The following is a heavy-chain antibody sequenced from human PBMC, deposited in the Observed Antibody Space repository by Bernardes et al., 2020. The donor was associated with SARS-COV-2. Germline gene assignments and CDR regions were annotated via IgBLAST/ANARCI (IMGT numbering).Heavy chain of an antibody. CDR1: GFSFSDHY. Sequence: GGSLRLSCVASGFSFSDHYMDWVRQAPGKGLEWVGRIRNKGSNYSTKYAASVQGRFTISRDDSRNSLYLQMNSLRTEDTAVYYCAREVPKHRDSSGYAHYYYAMDVWGQGTKVTVSS. D-gene: IGHD3-22*01. CDR3: AREVPKHRDSSGYAHYYYAMDV. CDR2: IRNKGSNYST. V-gene: IGHV3-72*01. J-gene: IGHJ6*02.